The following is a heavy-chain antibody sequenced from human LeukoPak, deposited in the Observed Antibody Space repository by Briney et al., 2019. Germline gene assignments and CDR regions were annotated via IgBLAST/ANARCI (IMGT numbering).Heavy chain of an antibody. V-gene: IGHV1-69*06. J-gene: IGHJ6*03. D-gene: IGHD3-9*01. CDR1: GGTFSSYA. CDR3: ARSTRITIFMDV. CDR2: IIPIFGTA. Sequence: SVKVSCKASGGTFSSYAISWVRQAPGQGLEWMGGIIPIFGTANYAQTFQGRVTITADKSTSTAYMELSSLRSEDTAVYYCARSTRITIFMDVWGKGTTVTVSS.